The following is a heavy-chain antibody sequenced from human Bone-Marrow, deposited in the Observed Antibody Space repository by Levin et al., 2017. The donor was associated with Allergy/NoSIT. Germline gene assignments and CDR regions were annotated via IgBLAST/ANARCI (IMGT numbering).Heavy chain of an antibody. V-gene: IGHV3-21*04. CDR1: GVTRNNYT. CDR2: INSNSAYI. J-gene: IGHJ6*02. D-gene: IGHD5-18*01. Sequence: GGSLRLSCAVSGVTRNNYTLTWVRQPPGKRLEWVSSINSNSAYIHYGDSVKGRFTISRDNSKKLLFLQMNSLRDEDTATYYCASRLTASGGLDVWGHGTTVTVSS. CDR3: ASRLTASGGLDV.